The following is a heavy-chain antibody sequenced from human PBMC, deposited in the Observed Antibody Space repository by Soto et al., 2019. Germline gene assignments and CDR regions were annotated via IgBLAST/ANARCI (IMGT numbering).Heavy chain of an antibody. CDR2: IWYDGSNQ. Sequence: QVQLVESGGGVVQPERSLRLSCAASGFTFRNHGMHWVRQAPGKGLEWMGVIWYDGSNQYHADSVKGRFTISRDNSKNTLYLQMNSLRAEDTAVYYCARDRGWPRAYFDYWGQGILVTVSS. J-gene: IGHJ4*02. CDR1: GFTFRNHG. D-gene: IGHD3-10*01. CDR3: ARDRGWPRAYFDY. V-gene: IGHV3-33*01.